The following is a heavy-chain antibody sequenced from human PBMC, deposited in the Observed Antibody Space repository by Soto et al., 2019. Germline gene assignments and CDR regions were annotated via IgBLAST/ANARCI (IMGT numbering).Heavy chain of an antibody. Sequence: QVQLQESGPGLVKPSETLSLTCTVSGGSIRSYYWSWIRQPPGKGLEWIGYIYYSGSTNYNPSLKSRVTISVDTSKNQSSLKLSSVTAADTAVYYCARRYGGNFDYWGQGTLVTVSS. V-gene: IGHV4-59*01. D-gene: IGHD3-16*01. CDR1: GGSIRSYY. CDR3: ARRYGGNFDY. J-gene: IGHJ4*02. CDR2: IYYSGST.